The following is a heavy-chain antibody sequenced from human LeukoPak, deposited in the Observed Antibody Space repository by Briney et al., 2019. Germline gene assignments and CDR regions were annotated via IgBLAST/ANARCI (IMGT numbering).Heavy chain of an antibody. CDR1: GGSISSNSYY. CDR3: ARLRYSSQGDY. CDR2: IYYSGRT. V-gene: IGHV4-39*01. Sequence: SETLSLTCTVSGGSISSNSYYWGWIRQPPGKGLEWIGSIYYSGRTYYHPSLRSRVTISVDTSKNQFSLKLSSVTAADTAVYYCARLRYSSQGDYWGQGALVTVSS. J-gene: IGHJ4*02. D-gene: IGHD5-18*01.